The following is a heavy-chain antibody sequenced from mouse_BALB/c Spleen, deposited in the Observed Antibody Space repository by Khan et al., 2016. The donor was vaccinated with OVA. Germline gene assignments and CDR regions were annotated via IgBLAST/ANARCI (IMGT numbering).Heavy chain of an antibody. Sequence: EVELVESGGGLVQPGGSRKLSCAASGFTFSSFGMHWVRQAPKKGLEWVAYVSTGSSTIYYIDTVKGRFTISRDNPKNTLFLQMTSLRPEETAMYYCVRSGGNFHWYFAVWGAGTSVTVSA. V-gene: IGHV5-17*02. CDR1: GFTFSSFG. D-gene: IGHD2-1*01. CDR2: VSTGSSTI. J-gene: IGHJ1*01. CDR3: VRSGGNFHWYFAV.